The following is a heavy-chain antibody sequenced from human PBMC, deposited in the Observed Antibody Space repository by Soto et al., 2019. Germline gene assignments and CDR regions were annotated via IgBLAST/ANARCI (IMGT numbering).Heavy chain of an antibody. V-gene: IGHV4-59*08. Sequence: SETLSLTCTVSGGSISSYYWIWIRQPPGKGLEWIGYIYYSGSTNYNPSLKSRVTISVDTSKNQFSLKLSSVTAADTAVYYCARTHGGYSYGYPGKYFDYWGQGTLVTVSS. CDR3: ARTHGGYSYGYPGKYFDY. D-gene: IGHD5-18*01. CDR2: IYYSGST. J-gene: IGHJ4*02. CDR1: GGSISSYY.